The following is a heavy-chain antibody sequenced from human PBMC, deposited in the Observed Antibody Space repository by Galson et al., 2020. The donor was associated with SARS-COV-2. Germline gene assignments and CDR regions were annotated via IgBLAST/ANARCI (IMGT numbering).Heavy chain of an antibody. V-gene: IGHV4-31*03. J-gene: IGHJ3*02. D-gene: IGHD3-22*01. CDR3: ARARIVVVINAFYI. CDR1: GGSISSGGYY. Sequence: ETSETLSLTCTVSGGSISSGGYYWSWIRQHPGKGLEWIGYIYYSGSTYYNPSLKSRVTISVDTSKNQFSLKLSSVTAADTAVYYCARARIVVVINAFYIWGQGTMVTVSS. CDR2: IYYSGST.